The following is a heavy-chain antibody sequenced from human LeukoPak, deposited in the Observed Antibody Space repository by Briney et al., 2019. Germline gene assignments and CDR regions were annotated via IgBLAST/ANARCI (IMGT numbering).Heavy chain of an antibody. D-gene: IGHD6-19*01. CDR1: GFTFSSYA. J-gene: IGHJ4*02. Sequence: GGSLRLSCAASGFTFSSYAMSWVRQAPGKGLEWVSAISGSGGSTYYVDSVKGRFTISRDNSKNTLYLQMNSLRAEDTAVYYCAKDLYTSAWNRGCYFDYWGQGALVTVSS. CDR2: ISGSGGST. V-gene: IGHV3-23*01. CDR3: AKDLYTSAWNRGCYFDY.